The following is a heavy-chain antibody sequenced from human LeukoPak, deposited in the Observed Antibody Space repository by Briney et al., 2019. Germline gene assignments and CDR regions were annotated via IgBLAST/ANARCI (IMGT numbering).Heavy chain of an antibody. Sequence: SETLSPTCAVYGGSFSGYYWSWIRQPPGKGLEWIGEINHSGSTNYNPSLKSRVTISVDTSKNQFSLKLSSVTAADTAVYYCARSLLGSSGWYYYYGMDVWGQGTTVTVSS. CDR2: INHSGST. CDR1: GGSFSGYY. V-gene: IGHV4-34*01. CDR3: ARSLLGSSGWYYYYGMDV. D-gene: IGHD6-19*01. J-gene: IGHJ6*02.